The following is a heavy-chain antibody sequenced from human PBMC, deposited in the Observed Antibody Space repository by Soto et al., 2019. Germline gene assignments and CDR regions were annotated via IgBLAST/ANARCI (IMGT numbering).Heavy chain of an antibody. CDR1: GFTFSNYA. V-gene: IGHV3-23*01. Sequence: VQLLESGGGLVQPGGSLRLSCAASGFTFSNYAMSWVRQAPGKGLEWVSAISGSGVSTYYADSVKGRFTISRDNSKNTLYLQMNSLRADDTAVYYCAKRKGYCTSTTCFFDYWGQGTLVTVSS. CDR3: AKRKGYCTSTTCFFDY. D-gene: IGHD2-2*01. CDR2: ISGSGVST. J-gene: IGHJ4*02.